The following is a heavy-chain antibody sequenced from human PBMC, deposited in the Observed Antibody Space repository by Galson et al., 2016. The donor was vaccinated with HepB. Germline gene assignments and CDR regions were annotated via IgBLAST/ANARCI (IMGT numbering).Heavy chain of an antibody. D-gene: IGHD3-3*02. CDR2: LYIDGRT. CDR1: VFTVSSNY. J-gene: IGHJ5*02. V-gene: IGHV3-53*01. CDR3: ATLSYSISYRYWFDP. Sequence: LRLSCAAAVFTVSSNYMSWVRQAPGKGLEWVSVLYIDGRTYYADSVKGRFTISRDDSKNTLYLQMNSLRAEDTAVYYCATLSYSISYRYWFDPWGQGTLVTVSS.